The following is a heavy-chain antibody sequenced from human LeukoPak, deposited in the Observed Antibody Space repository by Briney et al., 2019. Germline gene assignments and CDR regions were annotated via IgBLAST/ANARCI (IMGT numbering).Heavy chain of an antibody. CDR2: ITPIFGTA. Sequence: SVKVSCKASGGTFSSYAISWVRQAPGQGLEWMGGITPIFGTANYAQKFQGRVTITADESTSTAYMELSSLRSEDTAVYYCARGQLGYCSSTSCSQGSYYYYYMDVWGKGTTVTVSS. CDR3: ARGQLGYCSSTSCSQGSYYYYYMDV. J-gene: IGHJ6*03. CDR1: GGTFSSYA. V-gene: IGHV1-69*13. D-gene: IGHD2-2*01.